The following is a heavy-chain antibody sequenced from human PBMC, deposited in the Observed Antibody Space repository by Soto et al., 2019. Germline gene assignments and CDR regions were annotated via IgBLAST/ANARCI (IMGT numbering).Heavy chain of an antibody. Sequence: AGWSLRLSCASSVFTFISYAMSWVRQAPGKGLEWVSAISGSGGSTYYADSVKGRFTISRDNSKNTLYLQMNSLGAEDTAVYYCAKGDPGSMVADFDYWGQGTLVTVSS. CDR1: VFTFISYA. J-gene: IGHJ4*02. D-gene: IGHD5-12*01. CDR3: AKGDPGSMVADFDY. V-gene: IGHV3-23*01. CDR2: ISGSGGST.